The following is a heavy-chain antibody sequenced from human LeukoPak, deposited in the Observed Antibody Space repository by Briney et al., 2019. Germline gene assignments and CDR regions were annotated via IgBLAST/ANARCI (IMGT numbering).Heavy chain of an antibody. J-gene: IGHJ6*03. D-gene: IGHD6-13*01. CDR3: AKVRAAGNYMDV. V-gene: IGHV3-23*01. CDR1: GFTFSSYA. CDR2: ISGSGGST. Sequence: PGGSLRLSCAASGFTFSSYAMSWVRQAPGKGLEWVSAISGSGGSTYYADSVKGRFTISRDSSKNTLYLQMNSLRAEDTAVYYCAKVRAAGNYMDVWGKGTTVTVSS.